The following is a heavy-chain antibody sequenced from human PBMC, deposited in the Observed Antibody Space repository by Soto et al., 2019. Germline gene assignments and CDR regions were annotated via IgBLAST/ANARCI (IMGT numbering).Heavy chain of an antibody. CDR3: ARDLGTTPFDY. Sequence: QVQLVESGGGVVQPGRSLRLSCAASGFTFSSYAMHWVRQAPGKGLEWVAVISYDGSNKYYADSVKGRFTISRDNSKNTLYLQMNSLRAEDTAVYYCARDLGTTPFDYWGQGTLVNVSS. CDR1: GFTFSSYA. J-gene: IGHJ4*02. D-gene: IGHD1-1*01. V-gene: IGHV3-30-3*01. CDR2: ISYDGSNK.